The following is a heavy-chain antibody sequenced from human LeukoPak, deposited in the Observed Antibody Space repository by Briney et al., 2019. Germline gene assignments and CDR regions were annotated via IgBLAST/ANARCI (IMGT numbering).Heavy chain of an antibody. V-gene: IGHV1-69*13. CDR1: GGTFSSYA. Sequence: SVKVSCKASGGTFSSYAISWVRQAPGQGLEWMGGIIPIFGTANYAQKFQGRVTITADESTSTAYMELSSLRSEDTAVYYCARGDYSGVWFDPWGQGTLVTVSS. D-gene: IGHD4-11*01. CDR3: ARGDYSGVWFDP. J-gene: IGHJ5*02. CDR2: IIPIFGTA.